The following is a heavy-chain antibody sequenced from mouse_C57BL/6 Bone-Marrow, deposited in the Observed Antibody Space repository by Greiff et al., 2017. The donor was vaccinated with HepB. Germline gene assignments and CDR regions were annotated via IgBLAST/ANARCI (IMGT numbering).Heavy chain of an antibody. D-gene: IGHD2-4*01. Sequence: EVKLVESGGGLVKPGGSLKLSCAASGFTFSDYGMHWVRQAPEKGLEWVAYISSGSSTIYYADTVKGRFTISRDNAKNTLFLQMTSLRSEDTAMYYCARRTTMIPYWYFDVWGTGTTVTVSS. J-gene: IGHJ1*03. CDR3: ARRTTMIPYWYFDV. CDR1: GFTFSDYG. V-gene: IGHV5-17*01. CDR2: ISSGSSTI.